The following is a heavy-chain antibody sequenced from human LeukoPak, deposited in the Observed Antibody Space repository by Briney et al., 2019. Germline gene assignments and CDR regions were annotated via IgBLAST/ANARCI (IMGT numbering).Heavy chain of an antibody. CDR1: GYTFTSYD. J-gene: IGHJ6*02. Sequence: GASVKVSCKASGYTFTSYDIHWVRQATGQGLEWMGWMNPNSGNTGYAQKFQGRVTMTRNTSISTAYMELSSLRSEDTAVYYCARAFLNTPYYYGMDVWGQGTTVTVSS. CDR2: MNPNSGNT. CDR3: ARAFLNTPYYYGMDV. V-gene: IGHV1-8*01. D-gene: IGHD2/OR15-2a*01.